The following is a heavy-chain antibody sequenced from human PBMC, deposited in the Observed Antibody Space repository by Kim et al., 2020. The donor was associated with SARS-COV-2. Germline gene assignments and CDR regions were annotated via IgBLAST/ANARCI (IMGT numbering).Heavy chain of an antibody. D-gene: IGHD3-22*01. CDR2: INHSGST. CDR1: GGSFSGYY. CDR3: ARGGTRYYYDSSGYYYGRKALDY. J-gene: IGHJ4*02. V-gene: IGHV4-34*01. Sequence: SETLSLTCAVYGGSFSGYYWSWIRQPPGKGLEWIGEINHSGSTNYNPSLKSRVTISVDTSKNQFSLKLSSVTAADTAVYYCARGGTRYYYDSSGYYYGRKALDYWGQGTLVTVSS.